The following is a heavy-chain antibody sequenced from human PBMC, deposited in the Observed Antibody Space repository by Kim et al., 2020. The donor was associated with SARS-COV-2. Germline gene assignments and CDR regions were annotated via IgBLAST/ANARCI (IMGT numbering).Heavy chain of an antibody. J-gene: IGHJ4*02. V-gene: IGHV1-3*01. Sequence: ASVKVSCKASGYTFTSYAMHWVRQAPGQRLEWMGWINAGNGNTKYSQKFQGRVTITRDTSASTAYMELSSLRSEDTAVYYCARDFLRDGASIAAAGTGFDYWGQGTLVTVSS. CDR3: ARDFLRDGASIAAAGTGFDY. CDR1: GYTFTSYA. CDR2: INAGNGNT. D-gene: IGHD6-13*01.